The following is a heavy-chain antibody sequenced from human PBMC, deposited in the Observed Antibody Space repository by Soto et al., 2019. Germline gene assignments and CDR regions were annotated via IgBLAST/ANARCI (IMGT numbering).Heavy chain of an antibody. CDR1: GFTFSSYS. D-gene: IGHD2-15*01. V-gene: IGHV3-48*02. CDR3: ARDLVAASLYYGMDV. CDR2: ISSSSSTI. Sequence: GGSLRLSCAASGFTFSSYSMNLVRQAPGKGLEWVSYISSSSSTIYYADSVKGRFTISRDNAKNSLYLQMNSLRDEDTAVYYCARDLVAASLYYGMDVWGQGTTVTVSS. J-gene: IGHJ6*02.